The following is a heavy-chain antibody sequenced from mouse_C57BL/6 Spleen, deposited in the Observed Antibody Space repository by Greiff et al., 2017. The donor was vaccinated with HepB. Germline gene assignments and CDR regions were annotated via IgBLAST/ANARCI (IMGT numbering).Heavy chain of an antibody. CDR3: ARERGDGFTVDYAMDY. V-gene: IGHV5-16*01. CDR1: GFTFSDYY. D-gene: IGHD2-3*01. Sequence: DVQLVESEGGLVQPGSSMKLSCTASGFTFSDYYMAWVRQVPEKGLEWVANINYDGSSTYYLDSLKSRFIISRDNAKNILYLQMSSLKSEDTATYYCARERGDGFTVDYAMDYWGQGTSVTVSS. CDR2: INYDGSST. J-gene: IGHJ4*01.